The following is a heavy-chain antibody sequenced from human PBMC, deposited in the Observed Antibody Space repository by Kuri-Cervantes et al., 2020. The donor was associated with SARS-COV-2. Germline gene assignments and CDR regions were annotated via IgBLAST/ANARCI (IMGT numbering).Heavy chain of an antibody. CDR1: GYIFTNYA. J-gene: IGHJ5*02. Sequence: ASVKVSCKASGYIFTNYAIHWVRQAPGQRLEWMGWINTDIGNTKYSQKFQGRVTINRDTSACTAYMELSSLRSEDTAIYYCARDMGEVRGIIGWFDPWGQGTLVTVSS. D-gene: IGHD3-10*01. CDR2: INTDIGNT. V-gene: IGHV1-3*04. CDR3: ARDMGEVRGIIGWFDP.